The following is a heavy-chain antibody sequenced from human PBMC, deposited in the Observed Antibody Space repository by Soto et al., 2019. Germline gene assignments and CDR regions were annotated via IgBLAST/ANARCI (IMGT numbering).Heavy chain of an antibody. Sequence: SVKVSCKASGDTFGRFTINWVRQAPGQGLEWMGGIKPISDITNYAQRFQGRVTFTADASTSTVYLELSSLRSEDTAMYYCARDPSTINKLIGVWFGPWGQGTLVTVSS. CDR2: IKPISDIT. CDR1: GDTFGRFT. J-gene: IGHJ5*02. CDR3: ARDPSTINKLIGVWFGP. D-gene: IGHD4-4*01. V-gene: IGHV1-69*13.